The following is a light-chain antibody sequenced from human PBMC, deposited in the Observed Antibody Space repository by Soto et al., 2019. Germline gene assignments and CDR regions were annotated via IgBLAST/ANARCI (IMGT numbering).Light chain of an antibody. J-gene: IGKJ4*01. Sequence: DIQMTQSPSSLSASVGDRVTIGCRASQNINTYLAWFQQKQGKAPKSLIYAATNLQGGVPSRFSGTGSGTEFSLTISSLQPEDVATYYCQQYERYPPSFGGGTKWDI. V-gene: IGKV1-16*01. CDR3: QQYERYPPS. CDR1: QNINTY. CDR2: AAT.